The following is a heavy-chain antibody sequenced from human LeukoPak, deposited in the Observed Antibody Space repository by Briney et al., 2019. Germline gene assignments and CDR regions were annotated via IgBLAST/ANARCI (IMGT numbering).Heavy chain of an antibody. V-gene: IGHV4-30-4*01. J-gene: IGHJ5*02. CDR1: GGSISSGDYY. Sequence: SQTLSLTCTVCGGSISSGDYYWSWIRQPPGKGLEWIAYMYYSGSTYYNPSLKSRVTMSADTSKNQLSLKLSSVTAADTAVYYCARPYYYDSRIDPWGQGILVTVSS. D-gene: IGHD3-22*01. CDR3: ARPYYYDSRIDP. CDR2: MYYSGST.